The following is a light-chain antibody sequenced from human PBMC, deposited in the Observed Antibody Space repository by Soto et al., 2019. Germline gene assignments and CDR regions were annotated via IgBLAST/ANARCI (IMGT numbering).Light chain of an antibody. V-gene: IGKV3-20*01. CDR3: QQYGGSPWT. CDR2: GAS. Sequence: EIVLTQSPGTLSLSPGERATLSCRASQSFSSSYLAWFQQKPGQAPRLLIYGASSRATGIPDSFSGSGSGRDFTLTISSLEHEDLAVYYCQQYGGSPWTIGQGTKVEIK. CDR1: QSFSSSY. J-gene: IGKJ1*01.